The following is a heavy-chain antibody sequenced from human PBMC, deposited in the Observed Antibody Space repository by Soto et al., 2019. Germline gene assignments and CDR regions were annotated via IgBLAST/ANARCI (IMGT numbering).Heavy chain of an antibody. D-gene: IGHD3-3*01. CDR3: AKGKANKVFGVDKLFDY. Sequence: GGSLRLSCAASGFTFSSYAMTWVRQAPGKGLEWVSTISGNGGYTYYSDSVRGRFTISRDNSKKTLYLQMDSLRADDTAVFYCAKGKANKVFGVDKLFDYWGQGTQVTVFS. CDR2: ISGNGGYT. V-gene: IGHV3-23*01. CDR1: GFTFSSYA. J-gene: IGHJ4*02.